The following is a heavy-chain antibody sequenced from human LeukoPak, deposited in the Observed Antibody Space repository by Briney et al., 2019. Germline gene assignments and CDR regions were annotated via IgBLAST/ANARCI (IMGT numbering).Heavy chain of an antibody. Sequence: SETLSLTCTVSGDSISSGDYYWSWIRQPAGKGLEWIGRISSSGSTNYNPSLKSRVTISVDTSKNQFSLKLSSVTAADTAGYFCARGPYTYDSSGAFDIWGQGTMVTVSS. J-gene: IGHJ3*02. V-gene: IGHV4-61*02. CDR2: ISSSGST. D-gene: IGHD3-22*01. CDR3: ARGPYTYDSSGAFDI. CDR1: GDSISSGDYY.